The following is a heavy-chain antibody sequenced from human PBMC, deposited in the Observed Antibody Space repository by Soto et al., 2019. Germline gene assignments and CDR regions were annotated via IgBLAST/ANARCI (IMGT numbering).Heavy chain of an antibody. CDR1: GFTFSSYA. Sequence: QVQLVESGGGVVQPGRSLRLSCAASGFTFSSYAMHWVRQAPGKGLEWVAVISYDGSNKYYADSVKGRFTISRDNSKNPLYLQMTSLSAEDTAVYYCARGGGGWSLDYFDYWGQGTLVTGSS. CDR2: ISYDGSNK. V-gene: IGHV3-30-3*01. CDR3: ARGGGGWSLDYFDY. J-gene: IGHJ4*02. D-gene: IGHD6-19*01.